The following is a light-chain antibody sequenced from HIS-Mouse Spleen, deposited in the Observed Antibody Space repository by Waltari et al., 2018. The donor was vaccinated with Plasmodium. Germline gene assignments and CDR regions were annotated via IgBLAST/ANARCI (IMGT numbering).Light chain of an antibody. CDR3: YSTDSSGNHRV. J-gene: IGLJ3*02. CDR2: EDS. CDR1: ALPKKY. Sequence: SYELTQPPSVSVSPGQTARITCSGDALPKKYAYWYQQKSGKAPVLVIYEDSKRPSGIPERFSGSSSGTMATLTISGAQVEDEADYYCYSTDSSGNHRVFGGGIKLTVL. V-gene: IGLV3-10*01.